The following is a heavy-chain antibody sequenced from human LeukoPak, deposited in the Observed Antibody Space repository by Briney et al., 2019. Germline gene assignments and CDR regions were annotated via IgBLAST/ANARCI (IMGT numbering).Heavy chain of an antibody. J-gene: IGHJ6*02. D-gene: IGHD3-9*01. CDR2: INTNTGNP. V-gene: IGHV7-4-1*02. CDR3: ARRREYYDILTGDRYGMDV. CDR1: GYTFTIYA. Sequence: ASVKVSCKASGYTFTIYAMNWVRQAPGQGLEWMGWINTNTGNPTYPQDFTGRFVFSLDTSVSTAYLQISSLKAEDTAVYYCARRREYYDILTGDRYGMDVWGQGTTVTVSS.